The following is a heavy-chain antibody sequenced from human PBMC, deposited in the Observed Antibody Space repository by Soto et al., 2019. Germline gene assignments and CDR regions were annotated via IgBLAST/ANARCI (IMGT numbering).Heavy chain of an antibody. CDR1: GYSFTSYW. Sequence: PGESLNISCQGSGYSFTSYWLGWVRQMPGKGLEWMGTIYPGDSDTRYSPSFQGQVTISADKSISTAYLQWSSLKASDTAMYYCARQISRAKYCSSTSCYIPAYDAFDIWGQGTMVTVSS. J-gene: IGHJ3*02. CDR2: IYPGDSDT. D-gene: IGHD2-2*02. V-gene: IGHV5-51*01. CDR3: ARQISRAKYCSSTSCYIPAYDAFDI.